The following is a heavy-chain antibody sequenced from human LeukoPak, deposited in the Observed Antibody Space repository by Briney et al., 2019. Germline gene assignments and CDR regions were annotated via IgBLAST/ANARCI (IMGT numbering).Heavy chain of an antibody. CDR1: GGSISSSSYY. J-gene: IGHJ4*02. Sequence: SETLSLTCTVSGGSISSSSYYWGWIRQPPGKGLEWIGSIYYSGATYYNPSLNSRVTTSVDTSKNQFSLKLSSVTAADTAVYYCARHAFCYDSSGNHNCFDYWGQGTLVTVSS. CDR2: IYYSGAT. V-gene: IGHV4-39*01. D-gene: IGHD3-22*01. CDR3: ARHAFCYDSSGNHNCFDY.